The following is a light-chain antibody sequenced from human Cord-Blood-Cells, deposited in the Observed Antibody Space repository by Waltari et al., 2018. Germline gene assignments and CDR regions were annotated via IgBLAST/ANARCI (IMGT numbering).Light chain of an antibody. J-gene: IGKJ4*01. Sequence: RATLSCRASQSVSSSYLAWYQQKPGQAPRLLIYGASSRATGIPDRFSGSGSGTDFTLTISRLEPEDFAVYYCQQYGSSPRTFGGGTKVEIK. CDR3: QQYGSSPRT. CDR2: GAS. V-gene: IGKV3-20*01. CDR1: QSVSSSY.